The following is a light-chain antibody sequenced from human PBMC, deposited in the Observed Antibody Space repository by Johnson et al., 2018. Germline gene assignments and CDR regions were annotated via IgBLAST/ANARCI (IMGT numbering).Light chain of an antibody. CDR2: ENN. V-gene: IGLV1-51*02. CDR3: GTWASSLTAGNV. J-gene: IGLJ1*01. Sequence: QSVLTQPPSVSAAPGQKVTISCSGSSSNIGNNYVSWYQQLPGTAPKLLIYENNKRPSGIPDRFSGSKSGTSATLGITGLQTGDEADYYCGTWASSLTAGNVFGTGTKVP. CDR1: SSNIGNNY.